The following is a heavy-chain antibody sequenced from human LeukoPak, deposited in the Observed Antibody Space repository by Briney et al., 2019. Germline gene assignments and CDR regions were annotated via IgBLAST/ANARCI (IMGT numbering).Heavy chain of an antibody. D-gene: IGHD3-3*01. V-gene: IGHV3-33*01. CDR2: IWYDGSNK. CDR3: XXXXXXFLEWDYYGMDV. CDR1: GFTFSSYG. Sequence: GRSLRLSCAASGFTFSSYGMHWVRQAPGKGLEWVAVIWYDGSNKYYADSVKGRFTISRDNSKNTLYLQMNGLRAEDTAVYYXXXXXXXFLEWDYYGMDVWGQGTTVTVSS. J-gene: IGHJ6*02.